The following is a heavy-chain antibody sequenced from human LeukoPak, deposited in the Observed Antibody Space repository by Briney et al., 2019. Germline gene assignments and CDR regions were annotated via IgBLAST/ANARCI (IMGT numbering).Heavy chain of an antibody. D-gene: IGHD3-10*01. J-gene: IGHJ3*02. CDR2: IYTSGST. V-gene: IGHV4-4*07. Sequence: SETLSLTCTVSGGSISSYYWSWIRQPAGKGLEWIGRIYTSGSTNYNPSLKSRVIILIDTAKNHFSLNLSSVTAADTAVYYCARSDGYGLVGIWGQGTMVTVSS. CDR3: ARSDGYGLVGI. CDR1: GGSISSYY.